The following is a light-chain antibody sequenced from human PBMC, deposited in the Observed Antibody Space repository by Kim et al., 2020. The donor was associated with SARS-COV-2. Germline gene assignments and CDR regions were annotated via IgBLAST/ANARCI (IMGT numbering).Light chain of an antibody. CDR1: SIRNYL. CDR3: NSRDSSGSHGV. V-gene: IGLV3-19*01. J-gene: IGLJ3*02. CDR2: GRN. Sequence: ALGQTVRIKCQGESIRNYLASWYQQKPGQAPVLVLNGRNNRASGIADRFSGSRSGNTATLTIAGAQAEDDADYYCNSRDSSGSHGVFGGGTQLTVL.